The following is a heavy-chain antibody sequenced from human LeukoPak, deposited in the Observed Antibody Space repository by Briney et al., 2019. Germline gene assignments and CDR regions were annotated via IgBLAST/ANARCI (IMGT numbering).Heavy chain of an antibody. J-gene: IGHJ6*02. CDR2: INAVNGNT. CDR1: GYTSTNYI. CDR3: ARVVTRLREGDYYYDLDV. V-gene: IGHV1-3*01. Sequence: ASVKVSCKASGYTSTNYIIHWVRQAPGQGLEWMGWINAVNGNTEYSQKFQGRVTNTRDTSASTAYMDLSSLRSGDTAVYYCARVVTRLREGDYYYDLDVWGQGTTVTVSS. D-gene: IGHD3-16*01.